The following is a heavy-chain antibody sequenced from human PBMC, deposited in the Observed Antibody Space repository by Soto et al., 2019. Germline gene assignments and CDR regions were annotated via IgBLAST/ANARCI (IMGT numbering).Heavy chain of an antibody. CDR3: SREDF. J-gene: IGHJ1*01. V-gene: IGHV1-3*01. CDR1: GYTFTNYF. Sequence: ASVKVSCKASGYTFTNYFIHWVRQAPGQSLGWMGWISAGNGNTQYSQKFQGRVTITRDTSASTIYLELSSLTSEDTAVYYCSREDFWGPGTLVTVSS. CDR2: ISAGNGNT.